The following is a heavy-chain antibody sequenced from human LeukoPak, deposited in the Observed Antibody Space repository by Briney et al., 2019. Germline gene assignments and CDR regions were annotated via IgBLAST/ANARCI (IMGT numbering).Heavy chain of an antibody. CDR3: AKDHINDFWSGYYTGY. Sequence: PGGSLRLSCAASGFTFSSYGMHWVRQAPGKGLEWVAFIRYDGSNKYYADSVKGRFTISRDNSKDTLYLQMNSLRAEDTAVYYCAKDHINDFWSGYYTGYWGQGTLVTVSS. CDR2: IRYDGSNK. D-gene: IGHD3-3*01. J-gene: IGHJ4*02. V-gene: IGHV3-30*02. CDR1: GFTFSSYG.